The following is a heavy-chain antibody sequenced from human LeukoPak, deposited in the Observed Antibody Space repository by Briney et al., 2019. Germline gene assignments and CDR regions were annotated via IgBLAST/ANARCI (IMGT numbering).Heavy chain of an antibody. CDR1: GFTFDDYA. CDR2: ISRNSGSI. D-gene: IGHD4-17*01. J-gene: IGHJ3*02. CDR3: ARSPVTPLFDI. V-gene: IGHV3-9*01. Sequence: GGSLRLSCAASGFTFDDYAMHWVRQAPGKGLEWVSGISRNSGSIGYADSVKGRFTISRDNAKNSLYLQMNSLRAEDTALYYCARSPVTPLFDIWGQGTMVTVSS.